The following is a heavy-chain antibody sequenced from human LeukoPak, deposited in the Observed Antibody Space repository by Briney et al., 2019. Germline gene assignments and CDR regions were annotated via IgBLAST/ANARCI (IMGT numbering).Heavy chain of an antibody. CDR1: GYTFTGYY. J-gene: IGHJ4*02. CDR3: ARDLGYSGYED. CDR2: INPNSGGT. Sequence: ASVKVSCKASGYTFTGYYMHWVRRAPGQGLEWMGWINPNSGGTNYAQKFQGWVTMTRDTSISTAYMELSRLRSDDTAVYYCARDLGYSGYEDWGQGTLVTVSS. D-gene: IGHD5-12*01. V-gene: IGHV1-2*04.